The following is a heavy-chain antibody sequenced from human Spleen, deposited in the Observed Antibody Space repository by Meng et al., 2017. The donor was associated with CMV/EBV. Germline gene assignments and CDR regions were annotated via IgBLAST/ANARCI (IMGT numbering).Heavy chain of an antibody. CDR2: IHYSGTT. V-gene: IGHV4-59*01. CDR1: GFTFSSYW. D-gene: IGHD1-26*01. J-gene: IGHJ4*02. CDR3: ARVGLLGELFDY. Sequence: GSLRLSCAASGFTFSSYWMSWVRQPPGKGLEWIGYIHYSGTTKYNPSLRSRVTLSRDTSRNRFALKLRSVTAADTALYYCARVGLLGELFDYWGQGTLVTVSS.